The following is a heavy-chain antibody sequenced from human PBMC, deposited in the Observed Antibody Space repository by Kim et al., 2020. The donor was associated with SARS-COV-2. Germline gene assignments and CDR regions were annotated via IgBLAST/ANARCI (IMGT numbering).Heavy chain of an antibody. CDR1: GFTFSKYS. Sequence: GGSLRLSCTASGFTFSKYSMSWVRQAPGKGLQWVSYISSSSSTIYYADSVKGRFTISRDNAKNSLYLQMNSLRDDDTAVYYCARDGHIRAERWLQLQHDYWGQGTLVTVSS. CDR2: ISSSSSTI. J-gene: IGHJ4*02. V-gene: IGHV3-48*02. D-gene: IGHD5-12*01. CDR3: ARDGHIRAERWLQLQHDY.